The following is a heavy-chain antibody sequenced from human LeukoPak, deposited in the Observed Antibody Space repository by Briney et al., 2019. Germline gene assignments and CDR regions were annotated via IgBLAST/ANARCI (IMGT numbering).Heavy chain of an antibody. CDR1: GGSISPYY. J-gene: IGHJ3*02. V-gene: IGHV4-59*01. CDR3: ARAYYYGSGTFDI. D-gene: IGHD3-10*01. Sequence: SETLSITCTASGGSISPYYWSWIRQPPGKGLEWIGYIYYTGSTYYNPSLKSRVTISVDTSKNQFSLKLSSVTAADTAVYYCARAYYYGSGTFDIWGQGTMVTVSS. CDR2: IYYTGST.